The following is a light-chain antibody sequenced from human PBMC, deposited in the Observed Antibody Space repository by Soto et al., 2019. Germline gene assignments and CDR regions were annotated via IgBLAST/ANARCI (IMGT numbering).Light chain of an antibody. CDR1: QSVSTY. V-gene: IGKV3-11*01. Sequence: EIVLTQSPATLSLSPVERATLSCRASQSVSTYLAWYQQKPGQAPRLLIYDASNRATGIPARFSGSGSGTDFTLTISSLEPEDFAVYYCQQRSNWPINCGQGTRREIK. CDR2: DAS. CDR3: QQRSNWPIN. J-gene: IGKJ5*01.